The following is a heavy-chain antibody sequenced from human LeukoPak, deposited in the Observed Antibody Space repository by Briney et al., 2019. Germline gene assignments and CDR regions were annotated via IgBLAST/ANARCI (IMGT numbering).Heavy chain of an antibody. J-gene: IGHJ4*02. D-gene: IGHD4/OR15-4a*01. CDR3: ARDHDYGPDY. CDR2: IKPDSGAT. Sequence: ASVKVSCKASGYTFTVHYLHWLRQAPGQGLEWVGWIKPDSGATNFAQNFQGRVTMTSDTSINTAYMELSSLTSDDTAMYYCARDHDYGPDYWGQGTLVTVSA. V-gene: IGHV1-2*02. CDR1: GYTFTVHY.